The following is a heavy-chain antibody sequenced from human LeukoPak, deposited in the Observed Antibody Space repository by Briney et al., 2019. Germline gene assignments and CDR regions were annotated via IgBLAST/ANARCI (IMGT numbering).Heavy chain of an antibody. V-gene: IGHV4-34*01. D-gene: IGHD5-18*01. J-gene: IGHJ3*02. CDR2: INHSGST. CDR1: GGSFSGYY. Sequence: SETLSLTCAVYGGSFSGYYWSWIRQPPGKGLEWIGEINHSGSTNYNPSLKSRVTISVDTSKNQFSLKLSSVTAADTAVYYCARVGKYSYRAYHAFNIWGQGTMVTVSS. CDR3: ARVGKYSYRAYHAFNI.